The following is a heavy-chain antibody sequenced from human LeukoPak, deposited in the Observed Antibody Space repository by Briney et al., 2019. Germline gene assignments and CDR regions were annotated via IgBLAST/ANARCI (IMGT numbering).Heavy chain of an antibody. Sequence: ASVKVSCKASGYTFTSYGISWVRQAPGQGLEWMGWISAYNGNTNYAQKLQGRVTMTTDTSASTAYMELSSLRSEDMAVYYCARGVRYCSGGSCNVWFDPWGQGTLVTVSA. CDR1: GYTFTSYG. J-gene: IGHJ5*02. CDR3: ARGVRYCSGGSCNVWFDP. CDR2: ISAYNGNT. D-gene: IGHD2-15*01. V-gene: IGHV1-18*03.